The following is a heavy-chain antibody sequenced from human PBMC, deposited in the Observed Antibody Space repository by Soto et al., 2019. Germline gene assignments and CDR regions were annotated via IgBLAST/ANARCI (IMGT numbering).Heavy chain of an antibody. CDR2: IIPIFGTA. D-gene: IGHD2-15*01. CDR1: GGTFSSYV. V-gene: IGHV1-69*01. CDR3: ARTPFTTGLHLYRYFDL. Sequence: QVQLVQSGAEVKKPGSSVKVSCKASGGTFSSYVISWVRQAPGQGLEWMGGIIPIFGTANYAQKFQGIVTSTAGEPTSTAYMELSRMRSGDTAVYYCARTPFTTGLHLYRYFDLWGRGTMVTVSS. J-gene: IGHJ2*01.